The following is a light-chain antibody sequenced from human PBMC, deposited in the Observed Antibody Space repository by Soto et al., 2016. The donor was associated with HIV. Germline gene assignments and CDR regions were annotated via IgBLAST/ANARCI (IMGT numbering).Light chain of an antibody. Sequence: DIQMTQSPSSVSASVGDTVTITCRASQDISSWLAWYQQKPGKAPNLLIYAASSLQSGVPSKFSGSGSGTDFTLTISSLQPEDFATYYCQQYNSYPLTFGGGTKVEIK. CDR2: AAS. V-gene: IGKV1D-16*01. J-gene: IGKJ4*01. CDR1: QDISSW. CDR3: QQYNSYPLT.